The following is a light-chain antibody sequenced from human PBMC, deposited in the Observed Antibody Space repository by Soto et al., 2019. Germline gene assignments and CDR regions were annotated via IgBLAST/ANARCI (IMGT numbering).Light chain of an antibody. CDR3: QQYNSSPLT. CDR2: KAS. CDR1: QSISIW. V-gene: IGKV1-5*03. Sequence: DIQMTQSPSTLSASVGDRVTITCRASQSISIWLAWYQQKPGKAPKLLIYKASSLESGVPSRFSGSGSVTEFTLTISSLQPDDFATYYCQQYNSSPLTFGGGTKMDIK. J-gene: IGKJ4*01.